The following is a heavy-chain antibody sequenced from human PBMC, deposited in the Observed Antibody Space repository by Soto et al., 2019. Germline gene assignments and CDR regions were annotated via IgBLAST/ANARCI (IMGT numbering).Heavy chain of an antibody. Sequence: QVQLVQSGPEVKKPGSSVKVSCKASGGTFSSYAISWVRQAPGQGLEWMGGIIPIFGTANYAQTFQGRVTITADASTSTACMGLSSLRSEDTAVYYCAILGGSCESDQFYYWGQGTLYTVSS. V-gene: IGHV1-69*01. D-gene: IGHD3-3*01. J-gene: IGHJ4*02. CDR2: IIPIFGTA. CDR1: GGTFSSYA. CDR3: AILGGSCESDQFYY.